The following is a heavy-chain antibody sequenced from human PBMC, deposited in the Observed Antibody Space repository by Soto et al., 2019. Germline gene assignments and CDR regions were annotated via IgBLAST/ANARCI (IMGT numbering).Heavy chain of an antibody. CDR1: GFTFSSYG. V-gene: IGHV3-33*01. Sequence: QVQLVESGGGVVQPGRSLRLSCAASGFTFSSYGMHWVRQAPGKGLEWVAVIWYDGSNKYYADSVKGRFTISRDNSNNTLYLQMNSLRAEDTAVYYCARGSDGAVAGSDYWGQGTLVTVSS. J-gene: IGHJ4*02. CDR2: IWYDGSNK. CDR3: ARGSDGAVAGSDY. D-gene: IGHD6-19*01.